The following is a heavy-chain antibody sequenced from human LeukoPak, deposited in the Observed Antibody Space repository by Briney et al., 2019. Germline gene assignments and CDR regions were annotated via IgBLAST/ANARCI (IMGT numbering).Heavy chain of an antibody. CDR1: GFSFSSYA. D-gene: IGHD3-3*01. J-gene: IGHJ5*02. CDR3: AKEYRAYYDFLDP. Sequence: GGSLRLSCAASGFSFSSYAMSWVRQAPGKGLGWVSAISGSGGSTYYADSVKGRFTIPRDNSKNTLYLQMNSLRAEDMAVYYCAKEYRAYYDFLDPWGQGTLVTVSS. V-gene: IGHV3-23*01. CDR2: ISGSGGST.